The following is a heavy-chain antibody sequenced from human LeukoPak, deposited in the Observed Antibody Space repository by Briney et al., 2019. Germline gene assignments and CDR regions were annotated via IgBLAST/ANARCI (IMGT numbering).Heavy chain of an antibody. J-gene: IGHJ4*02. Sequence: GGSLRLSGAASGFTFSSNGMHWVRRAPGKGREGVAVIWYDGSNRYYADSAKGRFTISRDNSKNTLFLQMNSLRAEDTAVYYCAKTKGYYYDSSGFADYWGPGTLVAVSS. V-gene: IGHV3-33*06. D-gene: IGHD3-22*01. CDR3: AKTKGYYYDSSGFADY. CDR1: GFTFSSNG. CDR2: IWYDGSNR.